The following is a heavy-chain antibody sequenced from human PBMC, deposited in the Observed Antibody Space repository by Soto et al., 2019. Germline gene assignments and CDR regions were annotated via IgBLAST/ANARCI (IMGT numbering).Heavy chain of an antibody. V-gene: IGHV1-18*04. CDR2: ISAYNGNT. CDR1: GYTFTSYG. D-gene: IGHD3-10*01. Sequence: ASVKVSCKASGYTFTSYGISWVRQAPGQGLEWMGWISAYNGNTNYAQKLQGRVTMTTDTSTSTAYMELRSLRSDDTAVYYCAIETNRRVTMVRGVIPLVICDYWGQGTLVTVSS. CDR3: AIETNRRVTMVRGVIPLVICDY. J-gene: IGHJ4*02.